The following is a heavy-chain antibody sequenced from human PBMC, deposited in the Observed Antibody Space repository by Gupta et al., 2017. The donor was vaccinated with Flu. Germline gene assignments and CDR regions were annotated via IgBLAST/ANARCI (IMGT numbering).Heavy chain of an antibody. V-gene: IGHV1-69*01. CDR3: ARKGGGHCSGGTCYSFDY. J-gene: IGHJ4*02. Sequence: INWGRRAPGQGLEWMGGIIPVFGPTKYAQKFQGRVTITADESTNTAYLELSSLRSEDTAVYYCARKGGGHCSGGTCYSFDYWGQGTLVTVSS. D-gene: IGHD2-15*01. CDR2: IIPVFGPT.